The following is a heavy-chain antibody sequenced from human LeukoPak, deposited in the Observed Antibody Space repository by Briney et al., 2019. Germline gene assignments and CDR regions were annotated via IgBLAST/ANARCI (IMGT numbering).Heavy chain of an antibody. V-gene: IGHV4-38-2*02. CDR2: INHSGST. CDR3: ARRVRMVRGVTRSFDY. D-gene: IGHD3-10*01. Sequence: NPSETLSLTCTVSGYSISSGYYWGWIRQPPGKGLEWIGEINHSGSTNYNPSLKSRVTISVDTSKNQFSLKLSSVTAADTAVYYCARRVRMVRGVTRSFDYWGQGTLVTVSS. J-gene: IGHJ4*02. CDR1: GYSISSGYY.